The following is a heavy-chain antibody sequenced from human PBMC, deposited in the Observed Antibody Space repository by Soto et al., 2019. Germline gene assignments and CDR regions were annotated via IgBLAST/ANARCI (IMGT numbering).Heavy chain of an antibody. CDR3: AKGRPNYYYDSSGPNAFDI. D-gene: IGHD3-22*01. V-gene: IGHV3-23*01. J-gene: IGHJ3*02. CDR1: GFTFSSYA. CDR2: ISGSGGST. Sequence: GGSLRLSCAASGFTFSSYAMSWVRQAPGKGLEWVSAISGSGGSTYYADSVKGRFTISRDNSKNTLYLQMNSLRAEDTAVYYCAKGRPNYYYDSSGPNAFDIWGRGTMVTVSS.